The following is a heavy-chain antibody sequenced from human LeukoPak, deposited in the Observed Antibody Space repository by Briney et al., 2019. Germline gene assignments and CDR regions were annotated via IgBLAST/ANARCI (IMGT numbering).Heavy chain of an antibody. CDR2: IYYSGST. J-gene: IGHJ4*02. V-gene: IGHV4-61*08. D-gene: IGHD5-12*01. CDR1: GGSISSGDYY. Sequence: PSETLSLTCTVSGGSISSGDYYWSWIRQPPGKGLEWIGYIYYSGSTNYNPSLKSRVTISVDTSKNQFSLKLSSVTAADTAVYYCARRFPDRGYKTQATLDGWGAYFDYWGQGNLVTVSS. CDR3: ARRFPDRGYKTQATLDGWGAYFDY.